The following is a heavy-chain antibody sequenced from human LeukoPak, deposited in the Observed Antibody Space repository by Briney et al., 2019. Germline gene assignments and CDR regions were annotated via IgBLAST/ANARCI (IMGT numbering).Heavy chain of an antibody. CDR2: INPNSGGT. J-gene: IGHJ6*02. V-gene: IGHV1-2*02. D-gene: IGHD5-18*01. CDR1: GYTFTGYY. CDR3: ARPTYSYGYSGYGNYGMDV. Sequence: ASVKVSCKASGYTFTGYYMHWVRQAPGQGLEWMGWINPNSGGTNYAQKFQGRVTMTRDTSISTAYMELSRLRSDDTAVYYCARPTYSYGYSGYGNYGMDVWGQGTTVTVSS.